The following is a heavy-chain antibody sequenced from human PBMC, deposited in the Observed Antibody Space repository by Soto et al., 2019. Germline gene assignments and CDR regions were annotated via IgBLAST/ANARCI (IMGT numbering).Heavy chain of an antibody. CDR2: INYNGNT. CDR1: GDSVSNINFY. CDR3: AREFSSNCYYTKDIDF. Sequence: GTLYLTCTVSGDSVSNINFYWGWIRQSPGKSLEWIGFINYNGNTNYNPSLRSRVTISLNTSKNQFSLTLRYVTAANTARYFCAREFSSNCYYTKDIDFWGQGASVTVSS. V-gene: IGHV4-61*01. J-gene: IGHJ6*02. D-gene: IGHD2-15*01.